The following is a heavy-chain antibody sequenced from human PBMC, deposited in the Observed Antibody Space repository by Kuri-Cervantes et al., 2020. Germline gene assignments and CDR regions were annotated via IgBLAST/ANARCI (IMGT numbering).Heavy chain of an antibody. J-gene: IGHJ4*02. CDR2: ISGSGGST. CDR1: GFTFDDYT. V-gene: IGHV3-23*01. D-gene: IGHD2-21*02. Sequence: GESLKISCAASGFTFDDYTMHWVRQAPGKGLEWVSAISGSGGSTYYADSVKGRFTISRDNSKNTLYLQMNSLGVEDTAVYYCAKEPHCGGGCYIRGVLDFWGQGILGTVSS. CDR3: AKEPHCGGGCYIRGVLDF.